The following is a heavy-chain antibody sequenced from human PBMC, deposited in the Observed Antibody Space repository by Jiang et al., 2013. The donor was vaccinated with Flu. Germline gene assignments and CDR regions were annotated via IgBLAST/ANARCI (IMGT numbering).Heavy chain of an antibody. CDR1: GGTFSSYA. J-gene: IGHJ4*02. CDR3: ARGSVEYYYDSSGYYFDY. D-gene: IGHD3-22*01. Sequence: EVKKPGSSVKVSCKASGGTFSSYAISWVRQAPGQGLEWMGRIIPILGIANYAQKFQGRVTITADKSTSTAYMELSSLRSEDTAVYYCARGSVEYYYDSSGYYFDYWGQGTLVTVSS. CDR2: IIPILGIA. V-gene: IGHV1-69*04.